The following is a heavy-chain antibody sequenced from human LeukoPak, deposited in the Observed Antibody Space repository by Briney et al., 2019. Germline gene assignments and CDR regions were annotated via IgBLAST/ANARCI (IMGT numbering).Heavy chain of an antibody. V-gene: IGHV3-7*01. Sequence: GGSLRLSCAASGFTVSNNYMSWVRQAPGKGLEWVANIKQDGSEKYYVDSVKGRFTISRDNAKNSLYLQMNSLRAEDTAVYYCASLRWLQSNIDYWGQGTLVTVSS. CDR3: ASLRWLQSNIDY. J-gene: IGHJ4*02. CDR2: IKQDGSEK. CDR1: GFTVSNNY. D-gene: IGHD5-24*01.